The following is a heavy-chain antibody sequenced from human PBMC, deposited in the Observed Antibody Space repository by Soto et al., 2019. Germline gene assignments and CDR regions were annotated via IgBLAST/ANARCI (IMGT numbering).Heavy chain of an antibody. CDR1: GFTFSSYA. D-gene: IGHD2-15*01. CDR2: ISYDGSNK. Sequence: GGSLRLSCAASGFTFSSYAMHWVRQAPGKGLEWVAVISYDGSNKYYADSVKGRFTISRDNSKNTLYLQMNSLRAEDTAVYYCARAKVAHYYYGMDVWGQGTTVTVSS. CDR3: ARAKVAHYYYGMDV. J-gene: IGHJ6*02. V-gene: IGHV3-30-3*01.